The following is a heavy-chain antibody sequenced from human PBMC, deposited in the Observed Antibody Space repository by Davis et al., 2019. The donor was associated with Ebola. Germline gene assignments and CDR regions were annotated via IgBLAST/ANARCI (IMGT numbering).Heavy chain of an antibody. CDR1: GGSISSGGYS. CDR3: ARETLTYYYDSSGYYTLRYFDY. CDR2: IYHSGST. Sequence: SETLSLTCAVSGGSISSGGYSWSWIRQPPGKGLEWIGYIYHSGSTYYNPSLKSRVTISVDRSKNQFSLKLSSVTAADTAVYYCARETLTYYYDSSGYYTLRYFDYWGQGTLVTVSS. J-gene: IGHJ4*02. V-gene: IGHV4-30-2*01. D-gene: IGHD3-22*01.